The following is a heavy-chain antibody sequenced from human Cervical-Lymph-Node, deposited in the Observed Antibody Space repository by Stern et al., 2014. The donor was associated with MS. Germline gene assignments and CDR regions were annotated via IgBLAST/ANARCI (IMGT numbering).Heavy chain of an antibody. V-gene: IGHV4-61*02. D-gene: IGHD5-18*01. CDR1: GGSVSSGSSY. CDR2: IHPRGNA. Sequence: QVQLVESGPGLVKPSQTLSLTCTLSGGSVSSGSSYWSWIRQPAGKGLEWIGRIHPRGNAFYTPSLKSRVTISLDTSKNQISLKLNSVTAADTAVYYCASGYRFLESWGQGTLVTVSS. CDR3: ASGYRFLES. J-gene: IGHJ4*02.